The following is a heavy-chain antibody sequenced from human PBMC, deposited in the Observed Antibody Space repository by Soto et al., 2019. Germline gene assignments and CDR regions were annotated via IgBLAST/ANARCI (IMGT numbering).Heavy chain of an antibody. CDR3: ARDSNLGFDP. CDR2: INSDGSGT. D-gene: IGHD7-27*01. V-gene: IGHV3-74*01. CDR1: GFTFSNYW. J-gene: IGHJ5*02. Sequence: GSLRLSCAASGFTFSNYWMHWVRQVPGKGLVWVSHINSDGSGTSYADSVKGRFTNSRDNAKNTLYLQMNSLRAEDTAVYYCARDSNLGFDPWGQGTLVTVSS.